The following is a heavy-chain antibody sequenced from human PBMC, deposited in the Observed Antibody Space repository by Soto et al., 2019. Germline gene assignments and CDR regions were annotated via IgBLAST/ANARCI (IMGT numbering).Heavy chain of an antibody. V-gene: IGHV1-2*04. J-gene: IGHJ4*02. CDR2: INPNSGST. CDR3: ARGSMITFGGPNLGNDY. CDR1: VYGITVYY. D-gene: IGHD3-16*01. Sequence: ASVKVSWKAAVYGITVYYMHWVRRAPRQGLEWMGWINPNSGSTNYAQKFQGWVTMTRDTSISTAYMELSRLRSDDTAVYYCARGSMITFGGPNLGNDYWGQGTLVTVSS.